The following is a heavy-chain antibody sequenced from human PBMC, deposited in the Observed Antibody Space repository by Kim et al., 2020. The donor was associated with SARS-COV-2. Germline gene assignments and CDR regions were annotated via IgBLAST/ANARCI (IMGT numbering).Heavy chain of an antibody. CDR1: GFTFSSYG. Sequence: GGSLRLSCAASGFTFSSYGMHWVRQAQGKGLEWVAVISYDGSNKYYADSVKGRFTISRDNSKNTLYLQMNSLRAEDTAVYYCAKVGMTYYDILTGYYETDYWGQGTLVTVSS. J-gene: IGHJ4*02. CDR3: AKVGMTYYDILTGYYETDY. CDR2: ISYDGSNK. V-gene: IGHV3-30*18. D-gene: IGHD3-9*01.